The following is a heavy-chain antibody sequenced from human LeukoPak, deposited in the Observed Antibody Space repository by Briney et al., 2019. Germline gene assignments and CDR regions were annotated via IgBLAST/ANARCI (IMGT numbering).Heavy chain of an antibody. V-gene: IGHV1-2*02. Sequence: GASAKVSCKASGYTFTGYYIHWVRQAPGQGLEWMGWINPNSGGTNYAQKFQGRVTMTRDTSISTAYMELSRLRSGDTAVYHCARGGYSYGAYYYYTMDVWGQGTTVTVSS. CDR1: GYTFTGYY. CDR2: INPNSGGT. CDR3: ARGGYSYGAYYYYTMDV. J-gene: IGHJ6*02. D-gene: IGHD5-18*01.